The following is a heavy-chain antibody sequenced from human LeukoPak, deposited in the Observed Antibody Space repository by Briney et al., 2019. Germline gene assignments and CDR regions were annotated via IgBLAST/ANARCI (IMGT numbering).Heavy chain of an antibody. CDR1: GFTFSSYW. D-gene: IGHD6-6*01. V-gene: IGHV3-74*01. Sequence: GGSLRLSCAASGFTFSSYWMHWVRQAPGKGLVWVSRINSDGSSTSYADSVKGRFIISRDNAKNTLYLQMNSLRAEDTAVYYCAKWKYSNSGIDDYWGQGTLVTVSS. CDR3: AKWKYSNSGIDDY. CDR2: INSDGSST. J-gene: IGHJ4*02.